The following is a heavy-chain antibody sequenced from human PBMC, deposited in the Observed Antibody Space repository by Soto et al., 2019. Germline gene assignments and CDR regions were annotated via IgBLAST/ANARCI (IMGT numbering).Heavy chain of an antibody. V-gene: IGHV6-1*01. J-gene: IGHJ3*02. D-gene: IGHD6-19*01. Sequence: SQTLSLTGAISGYSVSSNSAAWNWIRQSPSRGLEWLGRTYYRSKWYNDYAVSVKSRITINPDTSKNQFSLQLNSVTPEDTAVYYCARWAPGHSSGWYDAFDIWGQGTMVTVSS. CDR1: GYSVSSNSAA. CDR2: TYYRSKWYN. CDR3: ARWAPGHSSGWYDAFDI.